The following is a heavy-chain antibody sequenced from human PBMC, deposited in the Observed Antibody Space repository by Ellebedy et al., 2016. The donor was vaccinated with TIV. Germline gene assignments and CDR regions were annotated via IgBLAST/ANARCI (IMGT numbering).Heavy chain of an antibody. CDR1: GFMFSNYV. V-gene: IGHV3-23*01. Sequence: GESLKISXEASGFMFSNYVMNWVRQTPEKGLEWVSSISRSGGSTNDADSVKGRFTISRDNSKNTLYLQMNSLRAEDTAVYYCAKFFEWELGLNWFDPWGQGTLVTVSS. D-gene: IGHD1-26*01. J-gene: IGHJ5*02. CDR3: AKFFEWELGLNWFDP. CDR2: ISRSGGST.